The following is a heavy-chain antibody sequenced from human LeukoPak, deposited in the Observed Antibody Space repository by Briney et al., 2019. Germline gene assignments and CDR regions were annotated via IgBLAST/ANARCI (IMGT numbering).Heavy chain of an antibody. D-gene: IGHD5-12*01. V-gene: IGHV1-2*02. CDR1: GYTFTGYY. Sequence: ASVKVSCKASGYTFTGYYMHWVRQAPGQGLEWMGWINPNSGGTNYAQDFHGRVTMTRDMSISTAYMELSRLRSDDTAVYYCARDPSNSGYDYLYYFDYWGQGTLVTVSS. CDR2: INPNSGGT. J-gene: IGHJ4*02. CDR3: ARDPSNSGYDYLYYFDY.